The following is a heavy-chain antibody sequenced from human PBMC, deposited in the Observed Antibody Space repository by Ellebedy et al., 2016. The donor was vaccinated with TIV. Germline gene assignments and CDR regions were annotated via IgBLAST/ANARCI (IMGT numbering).Heavy chain of an antibody. CDR1: GFTFSSYG. J-gene: IGHJ4*02. CDR2: ISYDGSNK. Sequence: GGSLRLXCAASGFTFSSYGMHWVRQAPGKGLEWVAVISYDGSNKYYADSVKGRFTISRDNSKNTLYLQMNSLRAEDTAVYYCAKQSLWFGELSDYWGQGTLVTVSS. V-gene: IGHV3-30*18. CDR3: AKQSLWFGELSDY. D-gene: IGHD3-10*01.